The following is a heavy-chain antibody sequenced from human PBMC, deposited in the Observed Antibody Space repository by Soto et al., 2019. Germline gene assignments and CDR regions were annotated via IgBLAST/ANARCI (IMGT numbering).Heavy chain of an antibody. D-gene: IGHD6-19*01. V-gene: IGHV4-39*01. Sequence: SETLSLTCTVSGGSIISSTSYWVWIRQPPGRWLEWIGSISYSGSTYYNPSLKSRVTISGDTAKRQFSLKLSSVSAADTAVYYCARHLVSAVAGTAYYYMDVWGKGTTVTVSS. CDR2: ISYSGST. CDR3: ARHLVSAVAGTAYYYMDV. J-gene: IGHJ6*03. CDR1: GGSIISSTSY.